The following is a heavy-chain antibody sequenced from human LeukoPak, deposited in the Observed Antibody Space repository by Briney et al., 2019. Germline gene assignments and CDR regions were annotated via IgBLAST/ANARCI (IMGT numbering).Heavy chain of an antibody. D-gene: IGHD2-2*01. CDR2: ISYDGSNK. V-gene: IGHV3-30*18. CDR3: ANSAMVPIDY. Sequence: PGGSLRLSCAASGFTFSSYGMHWVRQAPGKGLEWVAVISYDGSNKYYADSVKGRFTISRDNSKNTLYLQMNSLRAEDTAVYYCANSAMVPIDYWGQGTLVTVSS. J-gene: IGHJ4*02. CDR1: GFTFSSYG.